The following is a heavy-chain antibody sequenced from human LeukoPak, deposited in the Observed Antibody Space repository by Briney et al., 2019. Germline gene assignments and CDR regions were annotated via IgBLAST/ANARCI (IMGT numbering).Heavy chain of an antibody. V-gene: IGHV3-23*01. CDR2: ISGSGGST. D-gene: IGHD3-22*01. CDR3: ANGWITMIVVDFFDY. J-gene: IGHJ4*02. Sequence: ISGSGGSTYYADSVKGRFTISRDNSKNTLYLQMNSLRAEDTAVYYCANGWITMIVVDFFDYWGQGTLVTVSS.